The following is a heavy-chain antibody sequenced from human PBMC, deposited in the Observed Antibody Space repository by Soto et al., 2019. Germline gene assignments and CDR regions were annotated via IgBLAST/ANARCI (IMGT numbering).Heavy chain of an antibody. CDR1: GDSVVNIYAA. V-gene: IGHV6-1*01. D-gene: IGHD1-1*01. Sequence: SHSLTLTCAVSGDSVVNIYAACESFRQYPSRGLQWLGRTYYRSKWHNDYAESVKSRITINPDTSKNQFTLQLNSVTPEDTAVYYCAREQLSHYYYDYWGQGTPVTVSS. J-gene: IGHJ4*02. CDR2: TYYRSKWHN. CDR3: AREQLSHYYYDY.